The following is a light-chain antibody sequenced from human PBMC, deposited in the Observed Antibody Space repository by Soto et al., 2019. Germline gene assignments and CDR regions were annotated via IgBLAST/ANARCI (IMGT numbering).Light chain of an antibody. CDR3: QSYDSSFVL. CDR2: EHN. CDR1: SGGIANNY. Sequence: NFMLTQPHAVSESPGETVTLSCTRTSGGIANNYVQRYQQRQGSAPTIVIYEHNHRPSGVPDRFSCSTDGSSNSASLTISVLQTEDEADYYCQSYDSSFVLFGGGTKLTVL. J-gene: IGLJ2*01. V-gene: IGLV6-57*04.